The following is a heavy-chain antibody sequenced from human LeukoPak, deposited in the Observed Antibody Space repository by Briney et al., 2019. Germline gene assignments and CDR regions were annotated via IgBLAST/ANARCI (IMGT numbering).Heavy chain of an antibody. D-gene: IGHD6-19*01. V-gene: IGHV3-64*01. CDR3: ATGVAGTRDH. Sequence: GGSLRLSCAASGFTFSSYAMHWVRQAPGKGLEHVSAISTDGGTTYYANSVKGRFTISRDNSKNTLHLQMNSLRAEDTAVYYCATGVAGTRDHWGQGTLVTVSS. CDR1: GFTFSSYA. CDR2: ISTDGGTT. J-gene: IGHJ4*02.